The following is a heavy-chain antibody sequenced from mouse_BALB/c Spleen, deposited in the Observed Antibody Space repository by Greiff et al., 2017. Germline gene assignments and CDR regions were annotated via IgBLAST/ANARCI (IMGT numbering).Heavy chain of an antibody. J-gene: IGHJ4*01. CDR1: GFTFSSYT. CDR2: ISNGGGST. D-gene: IGHD2-2*01. V-gene: IGHV5-12-2*01. CDR3: AKLLYGSYAMDY. Sequence: VESGGGLVQPGGSLKLSCAASGFTFSSYTMSWVRQTPEKRLEWVAYISNGGGSTYYPDTVKGRFTISRDNAKNTLYLQMSSLKSEDTAMYYCAKLLYGSYAMDYWGQGTSVTVSS.